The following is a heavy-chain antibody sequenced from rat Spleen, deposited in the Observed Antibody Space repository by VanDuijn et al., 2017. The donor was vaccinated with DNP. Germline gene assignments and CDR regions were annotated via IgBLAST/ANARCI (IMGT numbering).Heavy chain of an antibody. Sequence: EVQLVESGGGLVQPGRSLKLSCVASGFTFSNYWMTWIRQVPGRGLEWVASITSSGGSIYYPDSVRGRFTISRDNEKDTLYLQMNSLRSEDTATYYCARDRGYNSGDFFDYWGQGVVVTVSS. V-gene: IGHV5-31*01. CDR3: ARDRGYNSGDFFDY. D-gene: IGHD1-1*01. CDR1: GFTFSNYW. CDR2: ITSSGGSI. J-gene: IGHJ2*01.